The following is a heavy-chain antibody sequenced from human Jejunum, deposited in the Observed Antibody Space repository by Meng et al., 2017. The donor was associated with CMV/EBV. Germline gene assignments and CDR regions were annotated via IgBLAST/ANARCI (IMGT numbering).Heavy chain of an antibody. V-gene: IGHV4-61*08. D-gene: IGHD3-16*01. J-gene: IGHJ4*02. Sequence: GSGVPVASRESDWGWIRLPQGKGVEWMGSIAYSGSTNSNPSLKSRVTMSLDTSKTQVSLRLNSVTAADTAVYYCAWGPDMFYFDSWAQGTLVTVSS. CDR2: IAYSGST. CDR3: AWGPDMFYFDS. CDR1: GVPVASRESD.